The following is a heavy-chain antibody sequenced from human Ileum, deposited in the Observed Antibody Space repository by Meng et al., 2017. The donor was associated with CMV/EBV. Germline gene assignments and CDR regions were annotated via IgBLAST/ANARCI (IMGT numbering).Heavy chain of an antibody. V-gene: IGHV3-23*01. CDR1: GLSLSSYF. D-gene: IGHD4-23*01. Sequence: GESLKISCAASGLSLSSYFMNWVRQAPGKGLEWVSLISGSGGTSFYAESVKGRFTVSRDNSKNTLYLQLNSLRVEDTATYYCVKHGGAVGLIAPYHQYGMDVWGQGTAVTVSS. J-gene: IGHJ6*02. CDR3: VKHGGAVGLIAPYHQYGMDV. CDR2: ISGSGGTS.